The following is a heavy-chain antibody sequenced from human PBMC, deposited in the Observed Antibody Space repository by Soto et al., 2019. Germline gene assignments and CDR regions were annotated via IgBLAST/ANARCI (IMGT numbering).Heavy chain of an antibody. CDR3: AGACGSHGYFGY. Sequence: SETLSLTCAVSGYSISSGYYWGWIRQPPGKGLEWIGSIYHSGSTYYNPSFKSRVTISVDTSNNQFSLKLSSVPAADTAVYYCAGACGSHGYFGYWGPGTLVTVSS. V-gene: IGHV4-38-2*01. D-gene: IGHD5-18*01. J-gene: IGHJ4*02. CDR1: GYSISSGYY. CDR2: IYHSGST.